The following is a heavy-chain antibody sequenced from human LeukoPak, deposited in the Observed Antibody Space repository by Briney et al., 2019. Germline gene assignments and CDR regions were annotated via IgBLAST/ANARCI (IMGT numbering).Heavy chain of an antibody. CDR2: IIPIFGTA. CDR1: GGTFSSYA. J-gene: IGHJ5*02. V-gene: IGHV1-69*13. Sequence: SVKVSCKASGGTFSSYAISWVRQAPGQGLEWTGGIIPIFGTANYAQKFQGRVTITADESTSTAYMELSSLRSEDTAVYYCARKSGYCSSTSCSMVGWFDPWGQGTLVTVSS. D-gene: IGHD2-2*01. CDR3: ARKSGYCSSTSCSMVGWFDP.